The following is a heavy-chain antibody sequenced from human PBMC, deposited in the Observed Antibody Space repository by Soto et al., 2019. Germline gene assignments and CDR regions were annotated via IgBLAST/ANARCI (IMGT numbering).Heavy chain of an antibody. CDR2: ISSSSSYI. Sequence: GGSLRLSCAASGFTFSSYSMNWVRQAPGKGLEWVSSISSSSSYIYYADSVKGRFTISRDNAKNSLYLQMNSLRAEDTAVYYCARDAYCDSSAGDAFDIWGQGTMVTVSS. CDR3: ARDAYCDSSAGDAFDI. V-gene: IGHV3-21*01. D-gene: IGHD3-22*01. J-gene: IGHJ3*02. CDR1: GFTFSSYS.